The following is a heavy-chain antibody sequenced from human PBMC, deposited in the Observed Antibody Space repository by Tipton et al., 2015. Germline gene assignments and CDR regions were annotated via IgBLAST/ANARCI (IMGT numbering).Heavy chain of an antibody. Sequence: GSLRLSCAASGFTFSSYWMHWVRQAPGKGLVWVSRINSAGSSTNYADSVKGRFTISRDNSKNTLYLQMNSLRVEDTAVYYCAIDSPGRYPFDFWGQGTLVTVSS. CDR2: INSAGSST. CDR3: AIDSPGRYPFDF. CDR1: GFTFSSYW. J-gene: IGHJ4*02. D-gene: IGHD3-10*01. V-gene: IGHV3-74*01.